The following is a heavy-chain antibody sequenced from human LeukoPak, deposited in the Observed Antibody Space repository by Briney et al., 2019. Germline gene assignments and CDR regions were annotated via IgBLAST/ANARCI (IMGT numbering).Heavy chain of an antibody. V-gene: IGHV4-61*02. CDR2: IYTSGST. CDR1: GGSISSGSYY. J-gene: IGHJ5*01. Sequence: PSETLSLTCTVSGGSISSGSYYWSWIRQPAGKGLEWIGRIYTSGSTNYNPSLKSRVTISVDTSKDQFSLKLSSVTAADTAVYYCARALRYYDTWDSWGQGTLVTVSS. D-gene: IGHD3-22*01. CDR3: ARALRYYDTWDS.